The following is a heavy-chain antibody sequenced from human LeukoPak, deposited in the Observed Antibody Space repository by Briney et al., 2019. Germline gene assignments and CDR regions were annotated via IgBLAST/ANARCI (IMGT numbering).Heavy chain of an antibody. CDR2: INHSGST. Sequence: SETLSLPCAVYGGSFSGYYWSWLRQPPGKGLEWIGEINHSGSTNYNPSLKSRVTISVDTSKNQFSLKLSSVTAADTAVYYCARGKIEGRRYCSSTSCLQPYYFDYWGQGTLVTVSS. CDR3: ARGKIEGRRYCSSTSCLQPYYFDY. CDR1: GGSFSGYY. V-gene: IGHV4-34*01. J-gene: IGHJ4*02. D-gene: IGHD2-2*01.